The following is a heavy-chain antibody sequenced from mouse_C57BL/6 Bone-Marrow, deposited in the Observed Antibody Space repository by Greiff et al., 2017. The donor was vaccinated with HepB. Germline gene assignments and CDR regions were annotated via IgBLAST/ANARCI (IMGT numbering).Heavy chain of an antibody. CDR2: INPSTGGT. CDR1: GYSFTGYY. V-gene: IGHV1-42*01. D-gene: IGHD1-1*01. J-gene: IGHJ2*01. Sequence: EVQLQQSGPELVKPGASVKISCKASGYSFTGYYMNWVKQSPEKSLEWIGEINPSTGGTTYNQKFKAKATLTVDKSSSTAHMQLKSLTSEDSAVYYCARGTTVVLYYFDYWGQGTTLTVSS. CDR3: ARGTTVVLYYFDY.